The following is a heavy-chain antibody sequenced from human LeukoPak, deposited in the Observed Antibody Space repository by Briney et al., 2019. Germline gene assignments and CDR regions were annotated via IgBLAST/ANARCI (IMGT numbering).Heavy chain of an antibody. D-gene: IGHD2-15*01. V-gene: IGHV3-30*18. J-gene: IGHJ4*02. CDR2: ISYDGSNK. CDR1: GFTFSDYY. CDR3: AKYSGFGVVVAAPGY. Sequence: GGSLRLSCAASGFTFSDYYMSWIRQAPGKGLEWVAVISYDGSNKYYADSVKGRFTISRDNSKNTLYLQMNSLRAEDTAVYYCAKYSGFGVVVAAPGYWGQGTLVTVSS.